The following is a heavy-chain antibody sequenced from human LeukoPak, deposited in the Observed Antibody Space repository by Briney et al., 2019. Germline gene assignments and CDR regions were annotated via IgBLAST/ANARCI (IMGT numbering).Heavy chain of an antibody. CDR3: ARGPITMIVVVDPAFDI. D-gene: IGHD3-22*01. J-gene: IGHJ3*02. V-gene: IGHV4-34*01. CDR1: GGSFSGYY. CDR2: INHSGST. Sequence: PSETLSLTCGVYGGSFSGYYWSWIRQPPGKGLEWIGEINHSGSTNYNPSLKSRVTISVDTSKNQFSLKLSSVTAADTAVYYCARGPITMIVVVDPAFDIWGQGTMVTVSS.